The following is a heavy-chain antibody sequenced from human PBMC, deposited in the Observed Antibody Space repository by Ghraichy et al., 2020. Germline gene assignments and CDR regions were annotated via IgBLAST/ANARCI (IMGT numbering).Heavy chain of an antibody. D-gene: IGHD3-16*01. CDR3: VRDHHYAFDI. J-gene: IGHJ3*02. CDR1: GFTFRDYS. CDR2: IRGGSAYV. V-gene: IGHV3-21*05. Sequence: GSLHISCAASGFTFRDYSMNWVRQAPGKGLEWIAYIRGGSAYVYYAESVKGRFTISRDDAKDALYLQMNSLRAEDTALYYCVRDHHYAFDIWGQGTTVIVSS.